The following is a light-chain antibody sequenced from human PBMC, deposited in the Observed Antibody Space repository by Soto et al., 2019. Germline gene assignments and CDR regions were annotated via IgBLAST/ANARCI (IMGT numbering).Light chain of an antibody. CDR2: RTF. Sequence: EIVMMQSPAILSVSPGERATLSCRTSQSVSGDLAWYQQKPGQAPRLLMYRTFIRATGVPARFSGSGSGTDFTLTISSLQSEDFAVYYCQQYDRWPPWTFGQGTKVEIK. J-gene: IGKJ1*01. V-gene: IGKV3-15*01. CDR3: QQYDRWPPWT. CDR1: QSVSGD.